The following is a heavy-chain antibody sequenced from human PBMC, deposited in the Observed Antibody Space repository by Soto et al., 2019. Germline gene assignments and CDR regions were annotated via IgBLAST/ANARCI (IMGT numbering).Heavy chain of an antibody. Sequence: PSETLSLTCAVYGGSFSVYYWTWIRQPPGTGLEWIGEINHSGSTNYNPSLKSRVTISVDTSKNQFSLKLSSVTAADTAVYYCARHDGSGVYFDYWGQGTLVTVSS. V-gene: IGHV4-34*01. CDR3: ARHDGSGVYFDY. D-gene: IGHD2-15*01. CDR2: INHSGST. CDR1: GGSFSVYY. J-gene: IGHJ4*02.